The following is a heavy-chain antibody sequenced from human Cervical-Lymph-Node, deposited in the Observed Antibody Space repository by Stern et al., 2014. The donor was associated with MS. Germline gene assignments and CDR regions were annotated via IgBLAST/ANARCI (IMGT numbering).Heavy chain of an antibody. J-gene: IGHJ4*02. D-gene: IGHD3-22*01. CDR2: VIPIFGTG. CDR3: ARDDYDSSGYAPFDY. V-gene: IGHV1-69*01. Sequence: VQLVQSGAEVKKPGSSVKVSCKASGGTFSSYAISWVRQAPGHGLEWMGGVIPIFGTGQYAQKFQGRVTITADESTSTAYMELSSLRSEDTAVYYCARDDYDSSGYAPFDYWGQGTLVTVSS. CDR1: GGTFSSYA.